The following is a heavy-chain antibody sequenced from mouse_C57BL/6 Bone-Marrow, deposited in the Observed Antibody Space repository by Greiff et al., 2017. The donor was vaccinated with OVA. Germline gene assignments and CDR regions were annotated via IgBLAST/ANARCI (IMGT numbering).Heavy chain of an antibody. CDR1: GYTFTSYG. Sequence: QVQLQQSGAELARPGASVKLSCKASGYTFTSYGISWVKQRTGQGLEWIGEIYPRSGNTYYNEKFKGKATLTADKSSSTAYMELRSLTSEDSAVYFCARLGPYGNYWYFDVWGTGTTVTVSS. J-gene: IGHJ1*03. CDR2: IYPRSGNT. V-gene: IGHV1-81*01. D-gene: IGHD2-1*01. CDR3: ARLGPYGNYWYFDV.